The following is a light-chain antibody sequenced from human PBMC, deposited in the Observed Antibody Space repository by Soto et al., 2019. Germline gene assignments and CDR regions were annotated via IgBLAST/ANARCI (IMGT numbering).Light chain of an antibody. CDR3: QQRNTWPWT. CDR2: DTY. V-gene: IGKV3-11*01. J-gene: IGKJ1*01. CDR1: QSVSGD. Sequence: EIVLTQSPATLSLSPGQRATLSCRDSQSVSGDLAWFQQKPGQAPRLLIYDTYNGATGLPARFSGSGSGTDFTLTISSLEPEDFAVYYCQQRNTWPWTFGQGTKVEIK.